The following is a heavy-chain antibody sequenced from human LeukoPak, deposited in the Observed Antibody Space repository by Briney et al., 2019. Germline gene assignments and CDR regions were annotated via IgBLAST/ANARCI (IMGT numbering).Heavy chain of an antibody. J-gene: IGHJ4*02. D-gene: IGHD6-13*01. Sequence: SETLSLTCTVSGGSISSYYWSWIRQPPGKRLEWVGWIYYSGSTHYNPSLKSRVTISVDTSKNQFSLKLSSVTAADTAVFYCARLSIAAAVVDYWGQGTLVTVSS. V-gene: IGHV4-59*08. CDR1: GGSISSYY. CDR3: ARLSIAAAVVDY. CDR2: IYYSGST.